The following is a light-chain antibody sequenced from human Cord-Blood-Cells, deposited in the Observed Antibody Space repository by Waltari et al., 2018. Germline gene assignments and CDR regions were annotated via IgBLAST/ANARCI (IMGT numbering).Light chain of an antibody. V-gene: IGLV3-16*01. J-gene: IGLJ3*02. CDR2: KDS. CDR1: ALPKKY. CDR3: LSADSSGTFWV. Sequence: SYDLTQPPSVSVSLGQMARITCPGAALPKKYAYWYQQKPGQFPVLVIYKDSERPSEIPERFSGSSSGTIVTLTISGVQAEDEADYYCLSADSSGTFWVFGGGTKLTVL.